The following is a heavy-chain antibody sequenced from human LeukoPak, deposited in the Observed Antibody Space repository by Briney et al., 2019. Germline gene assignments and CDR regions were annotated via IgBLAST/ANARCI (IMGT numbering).Heavy chain of an antibody. D-gene: IGHD2-15*01. V-gene: IGHV3-30*04. CDR1: GFTFSSYA. CDR2: ISYDERNK. J-gene: IGHJ4*02. Sequence: GRSLRLSCAASGFTFSSYAMHWVRQAPGKRLEWVAVISYDERNKYYADSVKGRFTISRDNSKNTLYLQMNSLRAEDTAVYYCARDAVPLSRGGSNSYLFDYWGQGTLLTVSS. CDR3: ARDAVPLSRGGSNSYLFDY.